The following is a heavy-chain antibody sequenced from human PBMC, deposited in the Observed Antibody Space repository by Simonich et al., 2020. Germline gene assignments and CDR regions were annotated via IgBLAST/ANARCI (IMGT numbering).Heavy chain of an antibody. CDR3: ARGGRYCSSTSCYYYYYYMDV. V-gene: IGHV4-59*12. J-gene: IGHJ6*03. D-gene: IGHD2-2*01. Sequence: QVQLRESGPGLVKPSETLSLTCTVSGGSISSYYWSWIRQPPGKGLEWIGYIYYSGSTNYNPSLKSRVTISVDTSKNQFSLKLSSVTAADTAVYYCARGGRYCSSTSCYYYYYYMDVWGKGTTVTVSS. CDR2: IYYSGST. CDR1: GGSISSYY.